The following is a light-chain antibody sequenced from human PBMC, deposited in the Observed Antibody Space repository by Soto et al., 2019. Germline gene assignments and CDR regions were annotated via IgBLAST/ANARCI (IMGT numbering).Light chain of an antibody. CDR1: QSVSGSY. V-gene: IGKV3-20*01. J-gene: IGKJ4*01. CDR2: GAS. CDR3: QQTNSFPLT. Sequence: EIVLTQSPGTLSLSPGERATLSCRASQSVSGSYLAWYQQKPGQAPRLLIYGASSRATGIPDRFSGSGSGTDFTLTISSLQPEDFATYYCQQTNSFPLTFGGGTKVEIK.